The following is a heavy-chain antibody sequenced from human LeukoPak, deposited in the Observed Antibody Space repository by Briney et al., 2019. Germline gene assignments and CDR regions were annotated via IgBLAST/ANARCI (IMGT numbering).Heavy chain of an antibody. Sequence: SETLSLTCTVSGGAISSSSYWAWIRQPPGKGLEWIGNIYYSGSTYYNPSLKSRVTISVDTSKNHFSLKLSSVTAADTAVYNCARVGSSWPHYYFDYWGQGTLVTVSS. CDR2: IYYSGST. J-gene: IGHJ4*02. CDR1: GGAISSSSY. V-gene: IGHV4-39*07. CDR3: ARVGSSWPHYYFDY. D-gene: IGHD6-13*01.